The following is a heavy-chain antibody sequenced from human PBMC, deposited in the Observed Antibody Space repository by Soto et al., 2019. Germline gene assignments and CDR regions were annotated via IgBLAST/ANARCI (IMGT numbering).Heavy chain of an antibody. CDR3: ARDRLDVLVPAAKRLRYYYYGMDV. D-gene: IGHD2-2*01. CDR1: GGSVSRGGYS. V-gene: IGHV4-30-2*05. Sequence: PPETLSLTCTVPGGSVSRGGYSWSWIRQTPGKGLEWIGYIYHSGSTYYNPSLKSRVTISVDTSKNQFSLKLSSVTAADTAVYYCARDRLDVLVPAAKRLRYYYYGMDVWGQGTTVTVSS. CDR2: IYHSGST. J-gene: IGHJ6*02.